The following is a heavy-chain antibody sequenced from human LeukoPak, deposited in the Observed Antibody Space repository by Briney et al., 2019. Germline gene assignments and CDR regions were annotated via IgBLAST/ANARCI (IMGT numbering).Heavy chain of an antibody. CDR3: ARDRLSSSLDAFDI. D-gene: IGHD6-13*01. Sequence: PGGSLRLSCAASGFTFSSYSFNWVRQAPGKGLEWVSSISPTSTYIYYADSLKGRFTISRDNAKNSLYLEVNTLRAEDTAVYYCARDRLSSSLDAFDIRGQGTVVTVSS. J-gene: IGHJ3*02. CDR1: GFTFSSYS. V-gene: IGHV3-21*01. CDR2: ISPTSTYI.